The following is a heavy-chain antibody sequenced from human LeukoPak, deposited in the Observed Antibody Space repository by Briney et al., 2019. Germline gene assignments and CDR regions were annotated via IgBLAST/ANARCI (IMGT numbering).Heavy chain of an antibody. D-gene: IGHD3-3*01. CDR3: AREPPGPYDFWSGYPLDV. J-gene: IGHJ6*04. CDR1: GGTFSSYA. V-gene: IGHV1-69*01. CDR2: IIPIFGTA. Sequence: SVKVSCKASGGTFSSYAISWVRQAPGQGLEWMGGIIPIFGTANYAQKFQGRVAITADESTSTAYMELSSLRSEDTAVYYCAREPPGPYDFWSGYPLDVWGKGTTVTVSS.